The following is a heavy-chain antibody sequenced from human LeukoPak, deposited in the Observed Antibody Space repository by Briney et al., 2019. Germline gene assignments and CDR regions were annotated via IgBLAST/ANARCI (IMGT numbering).Heavy chain of an antibody. Sequence: PSETLSLTCTVSGYSISSGYYWGWIRQPPGKGLEWIGSIYHSGSTYYNPSLKSRVTISVDTSKNQFSLKLSSVTAADTAVYYCARDEIGGIAVAGGGDYWGQGTLVTVSS. J-gene: IGHJ4*02. CDR3: ARDEIGGIAVAGGGDY. V-gene: IGHV4-38-2*02. D-gene: IGHD6-19*01. CDR2: IYHSGST. CDR1: GYSISSGYY.